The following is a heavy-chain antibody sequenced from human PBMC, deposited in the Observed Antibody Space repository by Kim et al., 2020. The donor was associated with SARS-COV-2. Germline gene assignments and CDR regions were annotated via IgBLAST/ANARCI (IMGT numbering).Heavy chain of an antibody. CDR3: AKSPKPGYFDWSKPDYFDY. CDR1: GFTFSSYG. V-gene: IGHV3-30*18. J-gene: IGHJ4*02. D-gene: IGHD3-9*01. Sequence: GGSLRLSCAASGFTFSSYGMHWVRQAPGKGLEWVAVISYDGSNKYYADSVKGRFTISRDNSKNTLYLQMNSLRAEDTAVYYCAKSPKPGYFDWSKPDYFDYWGQGTLVTVSS. CDR2: ISYDGSNK.